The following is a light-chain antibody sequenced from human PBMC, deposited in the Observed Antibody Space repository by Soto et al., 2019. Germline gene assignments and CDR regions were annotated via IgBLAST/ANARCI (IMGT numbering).Light chain of an antibody. V-gene: IGKV3-11*01. Sequence: EIVLTQSPATLSLSPGERGTLSCRASESVTNYLAWYQQKPGQAPRLLVYDVSNRATGIPARFSGGGSGTDFTLTISKLEAEDFALYYCQQRSDWPCTFGQGTKGDIK. CDR1: ESVTNY. CDR2: DVS. CDR3: QQRSDWPCT. J-gene: IGKJ1*01.